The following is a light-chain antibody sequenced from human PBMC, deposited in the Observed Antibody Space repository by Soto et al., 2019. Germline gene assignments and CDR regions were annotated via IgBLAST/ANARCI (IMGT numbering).Light chain of an antibody. J-gene: IGLJ1*01. CDR1: SSDIGDYNY. CDR3: ISFRGTDSPYV. CDR2: EVT. V-gene: IGLV2-14*01. Sequence: QSVLTQPASVPGSPGQSITISCTGASSDIGDYNYVSWYQQHPGKAPKLIIYEVTNRPSGISNRFSGSRSGNTASLTISGLQAEDEAHYYCISFRGTDSPYVFGTGTKVTVL.